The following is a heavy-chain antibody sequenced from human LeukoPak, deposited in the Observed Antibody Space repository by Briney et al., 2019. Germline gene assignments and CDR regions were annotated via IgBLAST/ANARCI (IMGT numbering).Heavy chain of an antibody. D-gene: IGHD3/OR15-3a*01. Sequence: PSQTLSLTCAVSGGSISSGGYSWSWIRQPPGKGLEWIGYIYHSGSTYYNPSLKSRVTISVDRSKNQFSLKLSSVTAADTAVYYCARADSYGMDVWGQGTTVTVSS. CDR2: IYHSGST. J-gene: IGHJ6*02. CDR1: GGSISSGGYS. CDR3: ARADSYGMDV. V-gene: IGHV4-30-2*01.